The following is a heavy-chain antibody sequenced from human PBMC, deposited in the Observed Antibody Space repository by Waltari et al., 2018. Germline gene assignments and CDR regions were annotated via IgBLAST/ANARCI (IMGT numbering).Heavy chain of an antibody. Sequence: QVQLQESGPGLVKPSQTLSLTCTVSGGSISSGDYYWSWIRQPPGKGLEWIGYIYYSGSTYYNPSLKSRVTIAVDTSKNQCSLKLSSVTAADTAVYYCAREGGDYGDSYYFDYWGQGTLVTVSS. J-gene: IGHJ4*02. CDR3: AREGGDYGDSYYFDY. D-gene: IGHD4-17*01. CDR2: IYYSGST. CDR1: GGSISSGDYY. V-gene: IGHV4-30-4*08.